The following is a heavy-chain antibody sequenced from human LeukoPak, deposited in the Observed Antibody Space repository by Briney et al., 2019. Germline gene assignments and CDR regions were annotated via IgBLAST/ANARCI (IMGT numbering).Heavy chain of an antibody. CDR1: GGSIRSSSNY. CDR3: ARHEGGGFDY. D-gene: IGHD3-16*01. Sequence: SETLSLTCTVSGGSIRSSSNYWGWIRQPPEKGLEWIASIYYSGSTYYNPSLKSRVTISVDTSKNQFSLKLTSVTAADTAVYYCARHEGGGFDYWGQGTLVTVSS. J-gene: IGHJ4*02. V-gene: IGHV4-39*01. CDR2: IYYSGST.